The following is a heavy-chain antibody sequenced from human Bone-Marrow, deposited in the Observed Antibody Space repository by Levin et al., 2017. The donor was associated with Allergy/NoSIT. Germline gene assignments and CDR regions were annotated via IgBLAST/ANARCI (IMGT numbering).Heavy chain of an antibody. CDR3: ARDMHYYDPSGFDI. V-gene: IGHV3-30*03. J-gene: IGHJ4*01. Sequence: GGSLRLSCAASGFTFSSHGMHWVRQAPGKGLEWVAYISLHGNSEEYADSVKGRFTISRDNSQKTVHLQMDSLRAEDTATYYCARDMHYYDPSGFDIWGQGTLVTVSS. CDR1: GFTFSSHG. CDR2: ISLHGNSE. D-gene: IGHD3-16*01.